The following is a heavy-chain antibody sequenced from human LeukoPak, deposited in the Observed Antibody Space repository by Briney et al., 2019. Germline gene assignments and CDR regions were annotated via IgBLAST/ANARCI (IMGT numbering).Heavy chain of an antibody. J-gene: IGHJ4*02. V-gene: IGHV4-59*01. Sequence: SETLSLTCTVSGGSINSYYWSWIRQAPGKGLEWIGYIYYSGITNYRPSLKNRVTMSVGTSNSQFSLRLSSATPADTAVYYCARARPLLGATSPFDYWGQGALVTVSS. CDR1: GGSINSYY. CDR2: IYYSGIT. CDR3: ARARPLLGATSPFDY. D-gene: IGHD1-26*01.